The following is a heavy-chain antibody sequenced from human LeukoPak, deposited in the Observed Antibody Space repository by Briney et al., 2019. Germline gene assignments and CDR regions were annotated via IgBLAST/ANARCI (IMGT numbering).Heavy chain of an antibody. J-gene: IGHJ4*02. CDR3: AKGSSGYFPIDY. Sequence: PGGSLRLSCAASGFTFSSYAMSWVRQAPGKGLEWVSGISWNSGSIGYADSVKGRFTISRDNAKNSLYLQMNSLRAEDTALYYCAKGSSGYFPIDYWGQGTLVTVSS. CDR2: ISWNSGSI. CDR1: GFTFSSYA. D-gene: IGHD3-22*01. V-gene: IGHV3-9*01.